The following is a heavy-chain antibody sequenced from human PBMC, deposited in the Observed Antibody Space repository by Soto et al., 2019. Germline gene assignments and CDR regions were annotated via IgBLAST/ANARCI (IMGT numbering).Heavy chain of an antibody. CDR2: IYYGGTT. CDR3: ARLGAYYQSLDP. CDR1: GVSLSPNY. V-gene: IGHV4-59*08. Sequence: PSETLSLTCTVSGVSLSPNYWSWIRQPPGKGLEWIGYIYYGGTTTNNPSLNSRVAISIDTSKNQFSLTLRSVTAADTAVYYCARLGAYYQSLDPWGQGILVTVSS. J-gene: IGHJ5*02. D-gene: IGHD3-22*01.